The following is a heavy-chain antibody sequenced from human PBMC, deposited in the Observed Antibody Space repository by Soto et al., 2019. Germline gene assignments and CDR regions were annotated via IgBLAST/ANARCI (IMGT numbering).Heavy chain of an antibody. Sequence: GGSLRLSCAASGFTFSSYGMHWVRQAPGKGLEWVAVISYDGSNKYYADSVKGRFTISRDNSKNTLYLQMNSLRAEDTAVYYCAKTRGTMIVVVIATLDYWGQGTLVTSPQ. D-gene: IGHD3-22*01. V-gene: IGHV3-30*18. CDR1: GFTFSSYG. J-gene: IGHJ4*02. CDR3: AKTRGTMIVVVIATLDY. CDR2: ISYDGSNK.